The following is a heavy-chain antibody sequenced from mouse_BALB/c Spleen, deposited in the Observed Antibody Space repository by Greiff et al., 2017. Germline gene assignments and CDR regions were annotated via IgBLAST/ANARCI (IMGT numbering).Heavy chain of an antibody. D-gene: IGHD1-2*01. CDR3: TSPLRRGDYYAMDY. J-gene: IGHJ4*01. CDR2: IYPGNSDT. Sequence: VQLQQSGTVLARPGASVKMSCKASGYTFTSYWMHWVKQRPGQGLEWIGAIYPGNSDTSYNQKFKGKAKLTAVTSTSTAYMELSSLTNEDSAVYYCTSPLRRGDYYAMDYWGQGTSVTVSS. CDR1: GYTFTSYW. V-gene: IGHV1-5*01.